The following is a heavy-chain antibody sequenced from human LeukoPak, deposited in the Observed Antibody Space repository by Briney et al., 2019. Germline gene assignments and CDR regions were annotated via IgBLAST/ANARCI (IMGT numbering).Heavy chain of an antibody. Sequence: GGSLRLSCVAPGLNFDDSAMHWVRQAPGKGLEWVSLISADGGSTFSADSVKGRFSISRDNSKNSLYLQMNSLRSEDTAMYYCAKESGKFDYWGQGTLVAVSS. V-gene: IGHV3-43*02. CDR1: GLNFDDSA. CDR3: AKESGKFDY. J-gene: IGHJ4*02. CDR2: ISADGGST.